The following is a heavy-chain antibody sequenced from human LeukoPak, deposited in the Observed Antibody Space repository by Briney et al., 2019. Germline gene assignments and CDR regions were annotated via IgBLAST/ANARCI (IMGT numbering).Heavy chain of an antibody. CDR3: AKGGIAAAPRRFDY. V-gene: IGHV3-23*01. Sequence: GFLELFCAAFGFHLCSYAISLVRQAPGEGLELGLAISGSGGSTYYADSVKGRFTISRDNSKNTLYLQMNSLRAEDTAVYYCAKGGIAAAPRRFDYWGQGTLVTVSS. CDR2: ISGSGGST. CDR1: GFHLCSYA. J-gene: IGHJ4*02. D-gene: IGHD6-13*01.